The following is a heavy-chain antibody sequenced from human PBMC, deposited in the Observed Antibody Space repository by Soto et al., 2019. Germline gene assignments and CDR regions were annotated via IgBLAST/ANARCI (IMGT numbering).Heavy chain of an antibody. Sequence: QVQLQQSAAGLLKPSETLSLTCAVYGGSFSGYYWCWIRQPPGKGLEWIGEINHNGSTNHNPSLKSRVTISVDTSKNQFSLKLSSVTAADAAVYYCARRSLWWGAHDYWGQGTLVTVSS. V-gene: IGHV4-34*01. D-gene: IGHD1-26*01. CDR2: INHNGST. J-gene: IGHJ4*02. CDR3: ARRSLWWGAHDY. CDR1: GGSFSGYY.